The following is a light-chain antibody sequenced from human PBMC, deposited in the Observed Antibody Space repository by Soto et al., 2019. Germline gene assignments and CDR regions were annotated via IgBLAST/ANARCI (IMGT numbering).Light chain of an antibody. CDR2: GAT. Sequence: EILLTQSPATLSVSPGEKATLSCRASQNVLSDLAWYQQKPGQAPRLLVYGATTRATDAPAKFRGRGSGTEFSLTISSLQSEDSATYYCQQYRSWPRTFGQGSKVEI. J-gene: IGKJ1*01. CDR3: QQYRSWPRT. CDR1: QNVLSD. V-gene: IGKV3-15*01.